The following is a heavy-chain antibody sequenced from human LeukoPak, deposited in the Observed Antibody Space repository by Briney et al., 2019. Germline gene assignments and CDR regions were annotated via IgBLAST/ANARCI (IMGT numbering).Heavy chain of an antibody. J-gene: IGHJ6*03. CDR2: ISSNGGST. Sequence: SGGSLRLSCAASGFTFSSYAMHWVRQAPGKGLEYVSAISSNGGSTYYANSVKGRFTISRDNSKNTLYLQMGSLRAEDMAVYYCARGKIPKLGTYYYYYMDVWGKGTTVTVSS. CDR1: GFTFSSYA. D-gene: IGHD1-26*01. V-gene: IGHV3-64*01. CDR3: ARGKIPKLGTYYYYYMDV.